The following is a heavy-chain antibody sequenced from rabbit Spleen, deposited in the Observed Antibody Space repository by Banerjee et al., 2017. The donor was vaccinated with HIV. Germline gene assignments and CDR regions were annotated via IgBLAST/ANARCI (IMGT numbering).Heavy chain of an antibody. J-gene: IGHJ4*01. CDR3: ARDLAGAIGWNFNL. D-gene: IGHD4-1*01. Sequence: QSLEESGGDLVKPEGSLTLTCTASGFSFSSRYYMCWVRQAPGKGLEWIASINSFTGRPVYAAWAKDRFTISKASWTTVTLQMTSLTAADTARYFCARDLAGAIGWNFNLWGPGTLVTVS. CDR1: GFSFSSRYY. V-gene: IGHV1S40*01. CDR2: INSFTGRP.